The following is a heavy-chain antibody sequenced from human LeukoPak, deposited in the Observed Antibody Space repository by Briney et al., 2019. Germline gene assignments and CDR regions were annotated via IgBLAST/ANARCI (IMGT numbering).Heavy chain of an antibody. J-gene: IGHJ6*02. CDR3: ARGSSSSSWYEWGDYYYGMDV. D-gene: IGHD6-13*01. Sequence: SETLSLTCAVYGGSFSGYYWSWIRQPPGKGLEWIGEINHSGSTNYNPSLKSRVTISVDTSKNQFSLKLSSVTAADTAVYYCARGSSSSSWYEWGDYYYGMDVWGQGTTVTVSS. CDR1: GGSFSGYY. CDR2: INHSGST. V-gene: IGHV4-34*01.